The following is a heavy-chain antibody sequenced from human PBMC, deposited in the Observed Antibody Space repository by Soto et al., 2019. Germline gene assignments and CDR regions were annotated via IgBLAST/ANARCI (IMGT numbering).Heavy chain of an antibody. D-gene: IGHD6-19*01. J-gene: IGHJ5*02. CDR2: FYSSGSI. CDR1: GYSITAGGYY. CDR3: ARMYSSGSGWFHP. Sequence: LSLTCFVSGYSITAGGYYWSWIRHHPGKGLEWIGSFYSSGSIIYNPSLRSRVSISGDTSSNQFSMSLTSVTAADTARYYCARMYSSGSGWFHPWGQGTQVTVSS. V-gene: IGHV4-31*03.